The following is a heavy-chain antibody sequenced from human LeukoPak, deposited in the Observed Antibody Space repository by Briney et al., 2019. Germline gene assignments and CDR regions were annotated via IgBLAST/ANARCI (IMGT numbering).Heavy chain of an antibody. Sequence: GGSLRLSCAASGFTFSSYEMNWVRQAPGKGLEWVSYISSSGSTIYYADSVKGRFTISRDNAKNSLYLQMNSLRAEDTAVYYCARGGLVAARYPFDYWGQGTLATVSS. CDR2: ISSSGSTI. CDR3: ARGGLVAARYPFDY. D-gene: IGHD6-6*01. V-gene: IGHV3-48*03. CDR1: GFTFSSYE. J-gene: IGHJ4*02.